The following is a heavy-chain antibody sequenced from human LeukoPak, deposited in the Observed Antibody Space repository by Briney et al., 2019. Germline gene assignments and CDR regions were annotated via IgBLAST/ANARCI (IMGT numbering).Heavy chain of an antibody. Sequence: PGGSLRLSCAASGFTFSSFSMNWVRQAPGKGLEWVSYIRTSGTNTDYTGSVEGRFTISRDNAKNSLYLQMNSLRAEDTAVYYCARMNYVSSGWGAPFDYWGQGTLVTVSS. J-gene: IGHJ4*02. CDR3: ARMNYVSSGWGAPFDY. D-gene: IGHD1-7*01. V-gene: IGHV3-48*04. CDR2: IRTSGTNT. CDR1: GFTFSSFS.